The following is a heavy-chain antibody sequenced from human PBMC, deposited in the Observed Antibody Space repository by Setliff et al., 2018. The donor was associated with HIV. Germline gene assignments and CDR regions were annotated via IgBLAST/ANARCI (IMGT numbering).Heavy chain of an antibody. CDR3: AKSSPSIGYITDC. CDR1: GVSISNYY. V-gene: IGHV4-59*01. D-gene: IGHD5-12*01. J-gene: IGHJ4*02. Sequence: PSETLSLTCTVSGVSISNYYWSWIRQPPGKGLEWIGYMYYSGNTNYNPSLKSRVTISVDTSKNHLFLKLTSVTTADTAVYFCAKSSPSIGYITDCWGQGAPVTVSS. CDR2: MYYSGNT.